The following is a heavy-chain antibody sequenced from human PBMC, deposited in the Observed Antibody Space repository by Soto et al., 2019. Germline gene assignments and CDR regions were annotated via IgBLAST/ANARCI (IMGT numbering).Heavy chain of an antibody. CDR3: ARVWGDGGARAFDI. D-gene: IGHD2-21*01. CDR2: INAGNGNT. CDR1: GYTFTSYA. V-gene: IGHV1-3*01. J-gene: IGHJ3*02. Sequence: ASVKVSCKASGYTFTSYAMHWVRQAPGQRLEWMGWINAGNGNTKYSQKFQGRVTITRDTSASTAYMELSSLRSEDTAVYYCARVWGDGGARAFDIWGQGTMVTVSS.